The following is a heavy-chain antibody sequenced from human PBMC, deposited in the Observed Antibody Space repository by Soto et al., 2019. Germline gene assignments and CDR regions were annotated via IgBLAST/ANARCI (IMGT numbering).Heavy chain of an antibody. V-gene: IGHV1-18*01. J-gene: IGHJ5*02. CDR3: ARDAPYCTNGPGCWFDP. Sequence: ASVKVSCKASGYTFTSYGISWVRQAPGQGLEWMGWISAYNGNTNYAQKLQGRVTTTTDTSTSTAYMELRSLRSDDTAVYYCARDAPYCTNGPGCWFDPWGQGTLVTVSS. CDR1: GYTFTSYG. CDR2: ISAYNGNT. D-gene: IGHD2-8*01.